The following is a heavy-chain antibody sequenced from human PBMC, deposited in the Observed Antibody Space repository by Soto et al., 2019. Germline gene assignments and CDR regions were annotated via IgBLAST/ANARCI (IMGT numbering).Heavy chain of an antibody. CDR3: ASGDTAMDITDY. CDR1: GFTVSSNY. J-gene: IGHJ4*02. CDR2: IYSGGST. D-gene: IGHD5-18*01. Sequence: GGSLRLSCAASGFTVSSNYMSWVRQAPGKGLEWVSVIYSGGSTYYADSVKGRFTISRDNSKNTLYLQMNSLRAEDTAVYYCASGDTAMDITDYWGQGTLVTVSS. V-gene: IGHV3-53*01.